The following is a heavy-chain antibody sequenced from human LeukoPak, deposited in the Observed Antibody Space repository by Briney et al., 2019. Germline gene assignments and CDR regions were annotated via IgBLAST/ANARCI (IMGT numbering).Heavy chain of an antibody. CDR3: AREGQYYDFWSGYHNHFDY. CDR2: INPNSGGT. D-gene: IGHD3-3*01. V-gene: IGHV1-2*02. Sequence: ASVKVSCKASGYTFTGYYMHWVRQAPGQGLEWMGWINPNSGGTNYAQKLQGRVTMTTDTSTSTAYMELRSLRSDDTAVYYCAREGQYYDFWSGYHNHFDYWGQGTLVTVSS. J-gene: IGHJ4*02. CDR1: GYTFTGYY.